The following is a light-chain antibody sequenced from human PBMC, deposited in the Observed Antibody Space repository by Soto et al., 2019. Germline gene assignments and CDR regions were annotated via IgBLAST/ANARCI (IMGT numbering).Light chain of an antibody. CDR1: QSVSSGY. CDR2: GAS. CDR3: QQYGSSPT. V-gene: IGKV3-20*01. Sequence: EIVLTQSPGTLSLSPGERATLSCRASQSVSSGYLAWYQQKPGQAPRLVIYGASSRATGITDRFSGSGSGTAFTLTISRLEPEDFAVYYCQQYGSSPTFGGGTKVEIK. J-gene: IGKJ4*01.